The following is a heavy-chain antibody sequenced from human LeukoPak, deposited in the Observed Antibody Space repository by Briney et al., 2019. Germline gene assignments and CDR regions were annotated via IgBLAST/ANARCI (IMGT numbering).Heavy chain of an antibody. CDR3: ARGCYDYVWGSYRFNWFDP. CDR2: IYYGGST. D-gene: IGHD3-16*02. V-gene: IGHV4-59*02. CDR1: GGSVTNYW. J-gene: IGHJ5*02. Sequence: PSETLSLTCTVSGGSVTNYWWSWIRQSPGKGLEWFGYIYYGGSTYYNPSLKSRVTISVDRSKNQFSLKLSSVTAADTAVYYCARGCYDYVWGSYRFNWFDPWGQGTLVTVSS.